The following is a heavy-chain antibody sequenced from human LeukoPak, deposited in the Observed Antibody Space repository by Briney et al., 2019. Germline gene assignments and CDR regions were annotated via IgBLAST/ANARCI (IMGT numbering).Heavy chain of an antibody. Sequence: SETLSLTCTVCGGSISSYYWIWIRQPPGQGLVWIGYIYYSRGTNYNPSLKSRVTISVDTSKNQYSLKLSSVTAADTAVYYCARGSSPGYSSGMAFDYWGQGTLVTVSS. CDR3: ARGSSPGYSSGMAFDY. CDR1: GGSISSYY. CDR2: IYYSRGT. J-gene: IGHJ4*02. D-gene: IGHD6-19*01. V-gene: IGHV4-59*01.